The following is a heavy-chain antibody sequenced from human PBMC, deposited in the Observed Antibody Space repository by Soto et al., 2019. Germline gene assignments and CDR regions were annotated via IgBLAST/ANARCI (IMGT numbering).Heavy chain of an antibody. CDR2: FDPEDGET. CDR1: GYTLTELS. Sequence: ASVKVSCKVSGYTLTELSIHWVRQAPGKGLEWMGGFDPEDGETIYAQKFQGRVTMTEDTSTDTAYTELSSLRSEDTAVYYCAAGGSGITRIVARFDYWGQGTLGTVSS. V-gene: IGHV1-24*01. CDR3: AAGGSGITRIVARFDY. D-gene: IGHD3-22*01. J-gene: IGHJ4*02.